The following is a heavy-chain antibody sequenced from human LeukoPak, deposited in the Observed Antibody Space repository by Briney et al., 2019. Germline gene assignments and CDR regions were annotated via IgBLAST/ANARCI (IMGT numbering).Heavy chain of an antibody. CDR2: IYYSGST. CDR1: GGSISSSSYY. V-gene: IGHV4-39*07. D-gene: IGHD6-19*01. CDR3: ASIAVAGVAYFDY. Sequence: SETLSLTCTVSGGSISSSSYYWGWIRQPPGKGLEWIGSIYYSGSTYYNPSLKSRVTISVDTSKNQFSLKLSSVTAADTAVYYCASIAVAGVAYFDYWGQGTLVTVSS. J-gene: IGHJ4*02.